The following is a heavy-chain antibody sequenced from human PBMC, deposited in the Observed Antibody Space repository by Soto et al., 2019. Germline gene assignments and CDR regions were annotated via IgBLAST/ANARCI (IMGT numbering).Heavy chain of an antibody. CDR3: ARDTAMALPDA. CDR1: GYTFTSYS. Sequence: QVQLVQSGAEVKKPGASVKVSCKASGYTFTSYSITWVRQAPGQGLEWMGWISAHNGNTKYAQKLQGRVTMTTDTSTSTAYMEVRSLRSDDTAVYYCARDTAMALPDAWGQGTRVTVSS. D-gene: IGHD5-18*01. CDR2: ISAHNGNT. V-gene: IGHV1-18*01. J-gene: IGHJ4*02.